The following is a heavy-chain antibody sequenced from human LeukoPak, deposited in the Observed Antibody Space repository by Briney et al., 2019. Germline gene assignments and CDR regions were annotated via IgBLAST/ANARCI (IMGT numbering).Heavy chain of an antibody. Sequence: PSETLSLTCAVSGYSISSGYYWGRIRQPPGKGLEWIGSIYHSGSTYYNPSLKSRVTISVDTSKNQFSLKLSSVTAADTAVYYCARHCSSTSCYNLVRFDPWGQGTLVTVSS. J-gene: IGHJ5*02. CDR3: ARHCSSTSCYNLVRFDP. V-gene: IGHV4-38-2*01. CDR1: GYSISSGYY. D-gene: IGHD2-2*02. CDR2: IYHSGST.